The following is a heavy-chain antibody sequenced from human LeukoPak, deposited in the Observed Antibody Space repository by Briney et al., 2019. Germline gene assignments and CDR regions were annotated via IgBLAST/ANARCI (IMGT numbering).Heavy chain of an antibody. D-gene: IGHD3-22*01. CDR3: ARLIMNYDSSGYYYDAFDI. CDR2: IYYSGST. Sequence: SETLSLTCTVSGGSISSSSYYWGWIRQPPGKGLEWIGSIYYSGSTYYNPSLKSRVTISVDTSKNQFSLKLSSVTAADTAVYYCARLIMNYDSSGYYYDAFDIWGQGTMVTVSS. CDR1: GGSISSSSYY. J-gene: IGHJ3*02. V-gene: IGHV4-39*01.